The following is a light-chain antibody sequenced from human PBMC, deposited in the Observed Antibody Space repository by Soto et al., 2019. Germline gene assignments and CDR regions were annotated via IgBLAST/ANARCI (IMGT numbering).Light chain of an antibody. J-gene: IGKJ4*01. Sequence: EIVLTQSPATLSLSPGEGVTLSCRASQSVNSYLAWYQQKPGQAPRLLIYEASKRATGIPARFSGSGSGTDFTLTISSLEPEDFAVYYCQQRSSWPLSFGGGTKVDIK. V-gene: IGKV3-11*01. CDR3: QQRSSWPLS. CDR2: EAS. CDR1: QSVNSY.